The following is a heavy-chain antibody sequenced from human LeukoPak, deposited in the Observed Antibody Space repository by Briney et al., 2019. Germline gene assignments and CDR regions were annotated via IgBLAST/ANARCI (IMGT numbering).Heavy chain of an antibody. CDR3: ARGKHGDYESYFDY. Sequence: GGSLRLSCAASGLTVSSNYMGWVRQAPGKGLEWVSVIYSGGSTYYADSVKGRFTISRDNSKNTLYLQMNSLRAEDTAVYYCARGKHGDYESYFDYWGQGTLVTVSS. CDR1: GLTVSSNY. D-gene: IGHD4-17*01. CDR2: IYSGGST. J-gene: IGHJ4*02. V-gene: IGHV3-53*01.